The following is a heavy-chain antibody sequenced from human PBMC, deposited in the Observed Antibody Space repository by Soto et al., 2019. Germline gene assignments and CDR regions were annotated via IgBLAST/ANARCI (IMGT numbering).Heavy chain of an antibody. D-gene: IGHD3-16*01. CDR1: GFTYRSYW. J-gene: IGHJ4*02. V-gene: IGHV3-7*04. CDR2: INQDGSET. CDR3: ARGYSDYNY. Sequence: GGSLRLSCAASGFTYRSYWMTWVRQAPGKGLEWVANINQDGSETYYVGSVKGRFTISRDNADNSVFLQMNSLRVDDTAVYYCARGYSDYNYWGQGTLVTVSS.